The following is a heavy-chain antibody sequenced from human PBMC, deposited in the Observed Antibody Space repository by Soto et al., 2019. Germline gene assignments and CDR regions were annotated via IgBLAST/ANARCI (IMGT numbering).Heavy chain of an antibody. Sequence: GGSLRLSCAASGFNFNSYTINWVRQAPGKRLEWLSSISSSGYIFSTDSVRGRFTISRDNAKNSVYLQIYSLRAEDTAVYFCARDCSGGSCYPGMDVWGQGTTVTVSS. D-gene: IGHD2-15*01. V-gene: IGHV3-21*01. CDR1: GFNFNSYT. CDR2: ISSSGYI. J-gene: IGHJ6*02. CDR3: ARDCSGGSCYPGMDV.